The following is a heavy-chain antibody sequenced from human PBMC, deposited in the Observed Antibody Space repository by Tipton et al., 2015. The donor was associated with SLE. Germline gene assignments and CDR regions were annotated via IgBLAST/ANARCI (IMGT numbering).Heavy chain of an antibody. CDR2: IYPGDSDT. J-gene: IGHJ3*02. CDR1: GYSFTSYW. Sequence: QLVQSGAEVKKPGESLKISCKGSGYSFTSYWIGWVRQMPGKGLEWMGIIYPGDSDTRYSPSFQGQVTISADKSISTAYLQWSSLKASDTAMYYCATAKRRYGGNSKIDAFDIWGQGTMVTVSS. D-gene: IGHD4-23*01. CDR3: ATAKRRYGGNSKIDAFDI. V-gene: IGHV5-51*03.